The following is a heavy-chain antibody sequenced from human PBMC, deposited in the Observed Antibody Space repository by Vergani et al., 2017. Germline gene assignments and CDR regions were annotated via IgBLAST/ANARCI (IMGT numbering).Heavy chain of an antibody. D-gene: IGHD2-21*02. V-gene: IGHV3-33*01. CDR3: ARDLYCGGDCYSY. CDR1: GFTFSSYG. J-gene: IGHJ4*02. CDR2: VWYDGSNK. Sequence: QVQLVESGGGVVQPGRSLRLSCAASGFTFSSYGMHWVRQVPGKGLEWVAVVWYDGSNKYYGDSVKGRFTISRDNAKNSLYLQMNSLRAEDTAVYYCARDLYCGGDCYSYWGQGTLVTVSS.